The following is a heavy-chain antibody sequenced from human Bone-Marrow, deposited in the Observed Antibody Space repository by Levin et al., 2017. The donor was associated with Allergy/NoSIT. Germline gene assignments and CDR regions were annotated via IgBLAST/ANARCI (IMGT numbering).Heavy chain of an antibody. D-gene: IGHD6-19*01. V-gene: IGHV3-21*01. CDR1: GFTFSSYS. J-gene: IGHJ4*02. CDR2: ISSSSSYI. CDR3: ARDVVAGRDPFDY. Sequence: GESLKISCAASGFTFSSYSMNWVRQAPGKGLEWVSSISSSSSYIYYADSVKGRFTISRDNAKNSLYLQMNSLRAEDTAVYYCARDVVAGRDPFDYWGQGTLVTVSS.